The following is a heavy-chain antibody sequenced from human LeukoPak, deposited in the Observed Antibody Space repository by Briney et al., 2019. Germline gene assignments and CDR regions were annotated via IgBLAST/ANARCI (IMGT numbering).Heavy chain of an antibody. V-gene: IGHV4-4*07. D-gene: IGHD2-2*02. CDR3: ARALRDIVVVPAAIRNYYYYYYMDV. Sequence: SETLSLTCTVSGGSISSYYWSWIRQPAGKGLEWIGRIYTSGSTNYNPSLKSRVTMSVDTSKNQFSLKLSSVTAADTAVYYCARALRDIVVVPAAIRNYYYYYYMDVWGEGTTVTVSS. CDR2: IYTSGST. CDR1: GGSISSYY. J-gene: IGHJ6*03.